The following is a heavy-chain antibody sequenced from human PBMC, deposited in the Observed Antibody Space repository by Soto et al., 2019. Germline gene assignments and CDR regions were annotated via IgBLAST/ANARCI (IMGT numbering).Heavy chain of an antibody. V-gene: IGHV1-18*04. CDR2: ISAYNGNT. CDR3: ARQKYYYDTSGYFMPDY. Sequence: ASVKVSVKASGYTVTRYGISCLRQARKQVLEWMGWISAYNGNTNYPQKFQGRVTMTTDISTSTAYMELRSLRSDDTAVYYCARQKYYYDTSGYFMPDYWGQGTQVTVSS. D-gene: IGHD3-22*01. CDR1: GYTVTRYG. J-gene: IGHJ4*02.